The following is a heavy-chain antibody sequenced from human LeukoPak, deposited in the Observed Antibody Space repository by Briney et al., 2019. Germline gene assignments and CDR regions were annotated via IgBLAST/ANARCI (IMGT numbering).Heavy chain of an antibody. Sequence: PSETLSLTCAVYGGSFSGYYWSWIRQPPGKGLEWIGEINHSGSTNYNPSLKSRVTISVDTSKNQFSLKLSSVTAADTAVYYCARGVYSSGRYGTNRNDYYYYGMDVWGQGTTVTVSS. CDR3: ARGVYSSGRYGTNRNDYYYYGMDV. CDR2: INHSGST. CDR1: GGSFSGYY. V-gene: IGHV4-34*01. J-gene: IGHJ6*02. D-gene: IGHD6-19*01.